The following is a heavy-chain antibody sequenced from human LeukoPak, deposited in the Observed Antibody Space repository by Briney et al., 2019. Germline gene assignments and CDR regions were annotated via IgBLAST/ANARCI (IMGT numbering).Heavy chain of an antibody. CDR1: GYTFTGYY. D-gene: IGHD3-3*01. Sequence: ASVKVSCKASGYTFTGYYMHWVRQAPGQGLEWMGWINPNSGGTNYAQKFQGRVTMTRDTSISTAYMELSRLRSDDTAVYYCARSDFGVVNSPSSGNFDLWGRGTLVTVSS. V-gene: IGHV1-2*02. J-gene: IGHJ2*01. CDR2: INPNSGGT. CDR3: ARSDFGVVNSPSSGNFDL.